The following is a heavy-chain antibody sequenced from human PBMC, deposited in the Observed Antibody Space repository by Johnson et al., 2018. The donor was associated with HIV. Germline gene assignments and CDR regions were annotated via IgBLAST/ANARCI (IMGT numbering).Heavy chain of an antibody. CDR2: ISGGNT. J-gene: IGHJ3*02. CDR1: GFTFSSYA. CDR3: ARATLGADDAFDI. V-gene: IGHV3-38*03. D-gene: IGHD1-26*01. Sequence: EVQLVESGGGLVQPGGSLRLSCAASGFTFSSYAMSWVRQAPGKGLEWVSSISGGNTYYADSKKGRFTISRDNSKKMLYLQMNSLRAGDTAVYYCARATLGADDAFDIWGQGTMVTVSS.